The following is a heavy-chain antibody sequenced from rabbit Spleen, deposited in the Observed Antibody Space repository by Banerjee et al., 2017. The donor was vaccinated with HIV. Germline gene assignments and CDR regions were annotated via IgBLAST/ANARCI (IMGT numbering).Heavy chain of an antibody. CDR1: GFSFSDRDV. V-gene: IGHV1S45*01. D-gene: IGHD1-1*01. J-gene: IGHJ4*01. Sequence: QQQLVESGGGLVKPGASLTLTCKASGFSFSDRDVMCWVRQAPGKGLEWIACIDAGSSGFTYFATWAKGRFTISKTSSTTVTLQMTRLTASDTATYFCARGFASSSGYYLNLWGQGTLVTVS. CDR3: ARGFASSSGYYLNL. CDR2: IDAGSSGFT.